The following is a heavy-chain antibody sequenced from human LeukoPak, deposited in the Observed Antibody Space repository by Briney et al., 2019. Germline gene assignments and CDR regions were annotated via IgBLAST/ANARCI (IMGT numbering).Heavy chain of an antibody. CDR2: IRFDGGNK. J-gene: IGHJ4*02. V-gene: IGHV3-30*02. Sequence: GGSLRLSCAASGFTFSSYGMNWVRQAPGKGRGWVSFIRFDGGNKFYADSVKGRFIISRDNTKNTLYLQMNTLRAEDTAVYYCAKDFCRGSSCYIFDYWGQGTLVTVSS. CDR1: GFTFSSYG. D-gene: IGHD2-15*01. CDR3: AKDFCRGSSCYIFDY.